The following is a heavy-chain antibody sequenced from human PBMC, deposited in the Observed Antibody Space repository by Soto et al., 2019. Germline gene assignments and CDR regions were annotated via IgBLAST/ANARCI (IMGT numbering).Heavy chain of an antibody. J-gene: IGHJ4*02. CDR1: GGSISSGGYY. D-gene: IGHD1-26*01. CDR3: AGIYSGSPGGTLRY. V-gene: IGHV4-31*03. Sequence: QVQLQESGPGLVKPSQTLSLTCTVSGGSISSGGYYWSWIRQHPGKGLEWIGYIYYSGSTYYNPSLKRRVTISGDTSKTQCSLKLSSVTAADTAVYYCAGIYSGSPGGTLRYWGQGTLVTVSS. CDR2: IYYSGST.